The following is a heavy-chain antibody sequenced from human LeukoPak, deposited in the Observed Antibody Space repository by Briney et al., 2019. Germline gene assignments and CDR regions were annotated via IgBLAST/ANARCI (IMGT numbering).Heavy chain of an antibody. CDR2: INSDGSTT. J-gene: IGHJ3*02. D-gene: IGHD6-19*01. Sequence: PGGTLRLSCAASGFTFSSYWMHWVRQAPGKGLVWLLCINSDGSTTRYEDSVKGRCTISRDNAKNTLYLQMNSLRAEDTAVYYCARTTLYSSGWDDAFDIWGQGTMVTVSS. CDR3: ARTTLYSSGWDDAFDI. V-gene: IGHV3-74*01. CDR1: GFTFSSYW.